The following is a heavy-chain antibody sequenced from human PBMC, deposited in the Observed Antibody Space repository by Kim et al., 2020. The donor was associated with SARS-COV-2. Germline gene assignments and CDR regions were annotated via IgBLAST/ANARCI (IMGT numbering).Heavy chain of an antibody. V-gene: IGHV3-9*01. D-gene: IGHD1-1*01. CDR3: AKDIISKTGTTSSFDY. Sequence: SVKGRFTISRDNAKNSLYLQMNSLRAEDTALYYCAKDIISKTGTTSSFDYWGQGTLVTVSS. J-gene: IGHJ4*02.